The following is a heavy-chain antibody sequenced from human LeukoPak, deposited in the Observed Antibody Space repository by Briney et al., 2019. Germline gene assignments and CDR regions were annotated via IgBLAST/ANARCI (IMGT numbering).Heavy chain of an antibody. J-gene: IGHJ6*03. CDR3: ARDFTDSGSSRVYYYYYYMDV. V-gene: IGHV1-46*01. D-gene: IGHD1-26*01. CDR2: INPSGGST. Sequence: ASVKVSCKASGYTFTSYYMHWVRQAPGQGLEWMGIINPSGGSTSYAQKFQGRVTMTRDTSISTAYMELSRLRSDDTAVYYCARDFTDSGSSRVYYYYYYMDVWGKGTTVTVSS. CDR1: GYTFTSYY.